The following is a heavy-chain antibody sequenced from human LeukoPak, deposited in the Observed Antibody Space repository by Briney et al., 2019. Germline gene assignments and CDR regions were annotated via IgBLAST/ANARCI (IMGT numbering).Heavy chain of an antibody. J-gene: IGHJ4*02. Sequence: PSETLSLTCTVSGGSISSYYWSWIRQPPGKGLEWIGYIYYSGSTNYNPSLKSRVTISVDTSKNQFSLKLSSVTAADTAVCYCARVRRTYYYNSSGYYSPYYFDYWGQGTLVTVSS. CDR3: ARVRRTYYYNSSGYYSPYYFDY. CDR1: GGSISSYY. D-gene: IGHD3-22*01. CDR2: IYYSGST. V-gene: IGHV4-59*01.